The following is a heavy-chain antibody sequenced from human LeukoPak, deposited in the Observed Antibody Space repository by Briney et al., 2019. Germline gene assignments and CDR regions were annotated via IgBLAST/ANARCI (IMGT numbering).Heavy chain of an antibody. D-gene: IGHD2-8*01. CDR3: ARAGIPGYCTNVTCSNWLDP. J-gene: IGHJ5*02. V-gene: IGHV1-69*06. Sequence: SVKVSCKASGDTFTTYAIIWVRQAPGQGLEWMGWIIPMFDTPNYAQRLQGRVTITADKSTKTAYMELTSLRSEDTAVYYCARAGIPGYCTNVTCSNWLDPWGQGTLVTVSS. CDR1: GDTFTTYA. CDR2: IIPMFDTP.